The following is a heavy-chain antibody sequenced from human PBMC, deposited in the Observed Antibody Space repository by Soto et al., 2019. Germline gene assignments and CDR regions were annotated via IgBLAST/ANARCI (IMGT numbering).Heavy chain of an antibody. CDR1: GGSFSGYY. J-gene: IGHJ5*02. D-gene: IGHD3-10*01. V-gene: IGHV4-34*01. CDR2: INHSGST. CDR3: ASASYGSGPNWFDP. Sequence: ETLSLTCAVYGGSFSGYYWSWIRQPPGKGLEWIGEINHSGSTNYNPSLKSRVTISVDTSKNQFSLKLSSVTAADTAVYYCASASYGSGPNWFDPWGQGTLVTVSS.